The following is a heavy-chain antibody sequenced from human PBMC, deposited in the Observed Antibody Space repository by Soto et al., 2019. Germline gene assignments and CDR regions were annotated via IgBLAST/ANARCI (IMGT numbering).Heavy chain of an antibody. J-gene: IGHJ5*02. CDR3: ARVRIMITFGGVIVYNWFDP. Sequence: SETLSLTCTVSGGSISSGGYYWSWIRQHPGKGLEWIGYIYYSGSTYYNPSLKSRVTISVDTSKNQFSLKLSSVTAADTAVYYCARVRIMITFGGVIVYNWFDPWGQGTLVTVSS. CDR2: IYYSGST. V-gene: IGHV4-31*03. CDR1: GGSISSGGYY. D-gene: IGHD3-16*02.